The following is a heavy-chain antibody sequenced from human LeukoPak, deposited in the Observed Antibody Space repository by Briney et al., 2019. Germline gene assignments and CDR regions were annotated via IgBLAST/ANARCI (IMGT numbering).Heavy chain of an antibody. Sequence: SSETLSLTCTVSGGSISTSGSYGGWIRQPPGKGLQWIGTIYYSGSTYYNPSLKSRVTISVDTSKNQFSLKLSSVTAADTAVYYCARQLGYCSGTSCSFYFDYWGQGTLVTVSS. D-gene: IGHD2-15*01. J-gene: IGHJ4*02. V-gene: IGHV4-39*01. CDR3: ARQLGYCSGTSCSFYFDY. CDR1: GGSISTSGSY. CDR2: IYYSGST.